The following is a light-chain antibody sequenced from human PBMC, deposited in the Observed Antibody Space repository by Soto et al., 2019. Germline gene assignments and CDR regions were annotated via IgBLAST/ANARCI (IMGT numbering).Light chain of an antibody. Sequence: QSVLTQPPSVSGAPGQRVTISCTGSSSNIGSLYDVHWYQQLPGTAPKLLIYDNSNRPSGVPDRFSGSKSGTSASLAITGLQAEDEADYYCQSYDSSLSASVFGGGTSSPS. CDR1: SSNIGSLYD. CDR2: DNS. J-gene: IGLJ2*01. V-gene: IGLV1-40*01. CDR3: QSYDSSLSASV.